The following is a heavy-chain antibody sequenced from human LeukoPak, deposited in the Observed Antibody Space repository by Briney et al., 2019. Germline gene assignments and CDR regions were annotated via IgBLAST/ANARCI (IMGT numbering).Heavy chain of an antibody. Sequence: GASVKVSCKASGGTFSSYAISWVRQAPGQGLEWMGGIIPIFGTANYAQKFRGRVTITTDESTSTAYMELSSLRSEDTAVYYCARAAVAGGYYYYYMDVWGKGTTVTVSS. CDR1: GGTFSSYA. CDR3: ARAAVAGGYYYYYMDV. V-gene: IGHV1-69*05. J-gene: IGHJ6*03. CDR2: IIPIFGTA. D-gene: IGHD6-19*01.